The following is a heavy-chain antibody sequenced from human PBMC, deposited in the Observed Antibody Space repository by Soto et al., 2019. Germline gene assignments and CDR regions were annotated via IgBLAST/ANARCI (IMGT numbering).Heavy chain of an antibody. J-gene: IGHJ6*02. CDR1: GGTFSSYA. CDR2: IIPIFGTA. D-gene: IGHD1-26*01. Sequence: QVQLVQSGAEVKKHGSSVKVSCKASGGTFSSYAISWVRQAPGQGLEWMGGIIPIFGTAHYAQKFQGRVTITADESTSTAYMALSRLRSEETAVYYCASFGSYTTLPMDVWGQGTTVTVSS. V-gene: IGHV1-69*12. CDR3: ASFGSYTTLPMDV.